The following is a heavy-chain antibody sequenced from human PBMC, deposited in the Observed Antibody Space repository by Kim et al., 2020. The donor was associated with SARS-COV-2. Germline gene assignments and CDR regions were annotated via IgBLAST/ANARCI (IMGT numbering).Heavy chain of an antibody. CDR2: INPNTGAS. D-gene: IGHD6-13*01. Sequence: ASMKVSCKASGYTFTAYHLHWVRQASGQGLEWVGRINPNTGASNSAQMFQGRVTMTRDTSVNTAYLELNNLRSDDTALYYCARAPRMAAAAKFYPPDYWGQGTLVTVSS. CDR3: ARAPRMAAAAKFYPPDY. V-gene: IGHV1-2*06. J-gene: IGHJ4*02. CDR1: GYTFTAYH.